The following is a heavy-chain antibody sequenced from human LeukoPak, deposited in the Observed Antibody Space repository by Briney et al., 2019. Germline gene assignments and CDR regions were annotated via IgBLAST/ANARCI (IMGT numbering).Heavy chain of an antibody. V-gene: IGHV3-30*18. CDR3: ANNGDSGSPGC. D-gene: IGHD1-26*01. CDR1: GFTFSSYG. CDR2: ISYDGSNK. Sequence: GGSLRLSCAASGFTFSSYGMHWVRQAPGKGLEWVAVISYDGSNKYYADSVKGRFTISRDNSKNTLYLQMNSLRAEDTAVYYCANNGDSGSPGCWGQGTLVTVSS. J-gene: IGHJ4*02.